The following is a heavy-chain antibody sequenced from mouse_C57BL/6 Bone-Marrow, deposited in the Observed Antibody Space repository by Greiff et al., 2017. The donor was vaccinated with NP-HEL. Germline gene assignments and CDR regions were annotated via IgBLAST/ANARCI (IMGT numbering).Heavy chain of an antibody. Sequence: DVKLVESGPGMVKPSQSLSLTCTVTGYSITSGYDWHWIRHFPGNKLEWMGYISYSGSTNYNPSLKSRISITHDTSKNHFFLKLNSVTTEDTATYYCARGVYYDYDWYFDVWGTGTTVTVSS. CDR2: ISYSGST. V-gene: IGHV3-1*01. CDR1: GYSITSGYD. J-gene: IGHJ1*03. CDR3: ARGVYYDYDWYFDV. D-gene: IGHD2-4*01.